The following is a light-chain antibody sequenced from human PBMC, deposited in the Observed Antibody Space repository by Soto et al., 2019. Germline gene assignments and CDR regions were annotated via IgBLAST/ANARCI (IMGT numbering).Light chain of an antibody. V-gene: IGLV1-51*01. CDR2: VNN. J-gene: IGLJ1*01. CDR3: RRWHSSLINYG. CDR1: SSHIGINY. Sequence: QSVLTQPPSVSAAPGQKLTIPSSGSSSHIGINYVSWYRQLPGTAPKVLIYVNNNRPSGITARFSCSKSGMSATLAIPGPQTVDEADYDCRRWHSSLINYGFGTRTKVTVL.